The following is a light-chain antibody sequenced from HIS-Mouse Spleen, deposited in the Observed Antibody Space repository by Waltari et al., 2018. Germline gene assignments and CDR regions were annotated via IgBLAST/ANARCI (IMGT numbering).Light chain of an antibody. J-gene: IGLJ2*01. CDR1: SSDVGGYNY. CDR3: SSYTSSSTLVV. Sequence: QSALTQPASVSGSPGQSLTISCTGTSSDVGGYNYVSWYQQHPGKAPKLMIYELSNRPSGVSIRFSGASTGNSASLTISGRRAEDEADYYCSSYTSSSTLVVFGGGTKLTVL. CDR2: ELS. V-gene: IGLV2-14*01.